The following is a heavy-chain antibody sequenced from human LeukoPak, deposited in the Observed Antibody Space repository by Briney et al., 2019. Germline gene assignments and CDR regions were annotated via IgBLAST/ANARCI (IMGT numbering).Heavy chain of an antibody. Sequence: GGSLRLSCEGSGFSFSSYWMTWVRQLPGKGPEWVANIRQDESERYFADSVKGRFTISRDNAKKSVYLHMSSLRAEDTALYYCARLSAYYYSSYFYYYMDVWGKGTTVTVSS. CDR1: GFSFSSYW. J-gene: IGHJ6*03. CDR3: ARLSAYYYSSYFYYYMDV. V-gene: IGHV3-7*01. CDR2: IRQDESER. D-gene: IGHD3-10*01.